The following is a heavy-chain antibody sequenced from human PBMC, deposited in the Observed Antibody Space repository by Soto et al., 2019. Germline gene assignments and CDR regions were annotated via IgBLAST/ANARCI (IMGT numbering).Heavy chain of an antibody. J-gene: IGHJ6*02. CDR1: GFTFSSYG. CDR3: AKDLRYYGSGSYYKESYYYYGMDV. V-gene: IGHV3-30*18. Sequence: GGSLRLSCAASGFTFSSYGMHWVRQAPGKGLEWVAVISYDGSNKYYADSVKGRFTISRDNSKNTLYLQMNSLRAEDTAVYHCAKDLRYYGSGSYYKESYYYYGMDVWGQGTTVTVSS. CDR2: ISYDGSNK. D-gene: IGHD3-10*01.